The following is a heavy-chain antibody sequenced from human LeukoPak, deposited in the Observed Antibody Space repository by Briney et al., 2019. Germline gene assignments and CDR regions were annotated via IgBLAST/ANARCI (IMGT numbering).Heavy chain of an antibody. CDR2: INHGGST. J-gene: IGHJ5*02. V-gene: IGHV4-34*01. CDR3: ARGWVVTAYAPFDP. D-gene: IGHD2-21*02. CDR1: GGSFCGYY. Sequence: SQTLSLTCAVYGGSFCGYYWTWIRQTPGKGLEWIGGINHGGSTNYNPSLRSRVTISVDTSKNQFSLRLRSVSAADTAVYYCARGWVVTAYAPFDPWGQGTLVIVSS.